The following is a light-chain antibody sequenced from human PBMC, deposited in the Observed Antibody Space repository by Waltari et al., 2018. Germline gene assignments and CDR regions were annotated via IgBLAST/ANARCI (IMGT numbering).Light chain of an antibody. J-gene: IGKJ1*01. CDR2: LGS. CDR3: MQAIQSPRT. Sequence: DIVMTQSPLSLPVTPGEPASISCRSSQSLLHRNGYNYLDWYLQKPGQSPQLLIYLGSNLASGVPDRFSGSGSGTDFTLKISRVEAEDVGVYYCMQAIQSPRTFGQGTKVEIK. V-gene: IGKV2-28*01. CDR1: QSLLHRNGYNY.